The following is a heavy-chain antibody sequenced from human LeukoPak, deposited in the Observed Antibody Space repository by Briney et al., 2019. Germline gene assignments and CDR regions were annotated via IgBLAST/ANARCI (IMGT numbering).Heavy chain of an antibody. CDR3: ARMSSGGPRSYFFDY. CDR2: INSDGSST. J-gene: IGHJ4*02. Sequence: GGSLRLSCAASGFTFSNYWMHWVRQAPGRGLVWVSHINSDGSSTAYADSVKGRFTISRDNAKNTLYLQMNSLRAEDTAVYYCARMSSGGPRSYFFDYWGQGTLVTVSS. CDR1: GFTFSNYW. D-gene: IGHD6-19*01. V-gene: IGHV3-74*03.